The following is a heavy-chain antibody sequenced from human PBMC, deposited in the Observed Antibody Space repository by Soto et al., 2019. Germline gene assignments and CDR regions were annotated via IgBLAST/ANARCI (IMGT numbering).Heavy chain of an antibody. CDR2: IYYSGST. V-gene: IGHV4-59*01. J-gene: IGHJ3*02. Sequence: PSETLSLTCTVSGGSISSYYWSWIRQTPGKGLEWIGYIYYSGSTNYNPSLKSRVTISVDTSKNQFSLKLSSVTAADTAVYYCARDPKPDILTGYDAFDIWGQGTMVTVS. CDR1: GGSISSYY. CDR3: ARDPKPDILTGYDAFDI. D-gene: IGHD3-9*01.